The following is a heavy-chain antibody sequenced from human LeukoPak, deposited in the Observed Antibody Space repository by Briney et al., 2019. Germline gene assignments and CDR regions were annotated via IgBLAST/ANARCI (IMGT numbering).Heavy chain of an antibody. D-gene: IGHD6-13*01. V-gene: IGHV3-30*18. CDR3: AKDRSTTWSFDY. Sequence: GGSLRLSCAASGFTFSFSGMYWVRQAPGEGLEWVAFISDDGSRKYYADSVKGRFTISRDSSKNTLFLQMNSLRTEDTAVYYCAKDRSTTWSFDYWGQGTLVTVPS. CDR2: ISDDGSRK. J-gene: IGHJ4*02. CDR1: GFTFSFSG.